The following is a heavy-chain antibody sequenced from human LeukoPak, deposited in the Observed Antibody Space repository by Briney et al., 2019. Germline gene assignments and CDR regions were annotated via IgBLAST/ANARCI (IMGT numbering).Heavy chain of an antibody. J-gene: IGHJ6*02. CDR2: ISSSSDYI. CDR1: GFTFSGDS. D-gene: IGHD5/OR15-5a*01. V-gene: IGHV3-21*01. Sequence: GGSLRLSCPASGFTFSGDSMSWVRQAPGKGVEWVSSISSSSDYIYYADSVKGRFTISRDNARNSLYLQMNSLRAEDTAVYYCARSRSVSNYKGMDVWGQGTTVTVSS. CDR3: ARSRSVSNYKGMDV.